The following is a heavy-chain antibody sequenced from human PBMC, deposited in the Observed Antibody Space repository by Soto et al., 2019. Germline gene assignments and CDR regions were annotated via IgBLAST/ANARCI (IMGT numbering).Heavy chain of an antibody. CDR1: GVTFSSYG. CDR3: ARAVKYRSSWHYYYYYMDV. CDR2: IWYDGSNK. V-gene: IGHV3-33*01. Sequence: SGGSLRLSCAASGVTFSSYGIHWVRQAPGKGLEWVAVIWYDGSNKYYADSVKGRFTISRDNSKNTLYPQMNSLRAEDTAVYYCARAVKYRSSWHYYYYYMDVWGKGTTVTVSS. J-gene: IGHJ6*03. D-gene: IGHD6-13*01.